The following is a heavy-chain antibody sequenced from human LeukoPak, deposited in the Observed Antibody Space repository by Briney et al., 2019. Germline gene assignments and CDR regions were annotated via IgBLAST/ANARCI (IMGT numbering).Heavy chain of an antibody. CDR3: ARDQDTRYNWNDVSAFDI. CDR1: GFTFDDFG. Sequence: GGSLRLSCAASGFTFDDFGMSWVRQAPGKGLEWVSGINWNGGSTVYADSVKGRFTISRDNAKKSLYLQMNSLRAEDTALYYCARDQDTRYNWNDVSAFDIWGQGTMVTVSS. J-gene: IGHJ3*02. CDR2: INWNGGST. V-gene: IGHV3-20*04. D-gene: IGHD1-1*01.